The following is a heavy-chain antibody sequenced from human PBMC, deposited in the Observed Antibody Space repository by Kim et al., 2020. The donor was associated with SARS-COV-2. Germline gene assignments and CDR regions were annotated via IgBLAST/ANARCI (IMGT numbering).Heavy chain of an antibody. D-gene: IGHD3-10*01. CDR3: ATDLLWFGELTVFDY. J-gene: IGHJ4*02. Sequence: QKFQGRVTMTEDTSTDTAYMELSSLRSEDTAVYYCATDLLWFGELTVFDYWGQGTLVTVSS. V-gene: IGHV1-24*01.